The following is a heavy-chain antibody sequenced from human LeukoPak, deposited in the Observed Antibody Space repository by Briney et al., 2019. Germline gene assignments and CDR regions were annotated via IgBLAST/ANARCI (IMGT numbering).Heavy chain of an antibody. Sequence: GASVKVSCKASGYTFTCYYMHWVRQAPGQGLEWMGWINPNSGGTNYAQKFQGRVTMTRDTSISTAYMELSRLRSDDTAVYYCARGRFTIFGVVTGSNWFDPWGQGTLVTVSS. D-gene: IGHD3-3*01. J-gene: IGHJ5*02. CDR1: GYTFTCYY. CDR3: ARGRFTIFGVVTGSNWFDP. V-gene: IGHV1-2*02. CDR2: INPNSGGT.